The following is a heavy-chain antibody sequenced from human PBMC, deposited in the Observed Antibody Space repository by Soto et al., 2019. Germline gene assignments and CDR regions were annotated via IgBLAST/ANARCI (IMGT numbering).Heavy chain of an antibody. V-gene: IGHV1-69*13. D-gene: IGHD6-13*01. CDR3: ARDRYTIAAAGYYHYGMDV. Sequence: SVKVSCKASGGTFSSYAISWVRQAPGQGLEWMGGIIPIFGTANYAQKFQGRVTITADESTSTAYMELSSLRSEDTAVYYCARDRYTIAAAGYYHYGMDVWGQGTTVTVSS. J-gene: IGHJ6*02. CDR2: IIPIFGTA. CDR1: GGTFSSYA.